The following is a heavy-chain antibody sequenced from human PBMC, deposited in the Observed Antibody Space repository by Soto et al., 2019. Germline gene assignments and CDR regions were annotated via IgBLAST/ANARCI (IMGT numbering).Heavy chain of an antibody. CDR2: ISYDGSNK. CDR1: GFTFSSYA. V-gene: IGHV3-30-3*01. J-gene: IGHJ4*02. Sequence: QVQLVESGGGVVQPGRSLRLSCAASGFTFSSYAMHWVRQAPGKGLEWVAVISYDGSNKYYADSVKGRFTISRDNSKNTRYLQMNSLRAEDTAVYYCARHSTQWLGGYWGQGTLVTVSS. D-gene: IGHD6-19*01. CDR3: ARHSTQWLGGY.